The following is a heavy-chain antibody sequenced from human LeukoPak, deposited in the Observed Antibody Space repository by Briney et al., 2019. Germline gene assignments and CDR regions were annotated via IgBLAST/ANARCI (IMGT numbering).Heavy chain of an antibody. Sequence: GGSLRLSCAASGFTFSSFGMHWVRQAPGKGLEWVAVIWYDASDRYYADSVKGRFTISRDNSKNTLFLQMNSLRDDDTAVYYCVRGVGVSRFNYFDPWGQGTLVVVSS. CDR1: GFTFSSFG. D-gene: IGHD5-24*01. J-gene: IGHJ5*02. CDR2: IWYDASDR. V-gene: IGHV3-33*01. CDR3: VRGVGVSRFNYFDP.